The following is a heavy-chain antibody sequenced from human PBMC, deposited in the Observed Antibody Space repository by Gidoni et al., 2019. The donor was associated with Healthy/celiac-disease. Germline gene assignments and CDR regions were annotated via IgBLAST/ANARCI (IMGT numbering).Heavy chain of an antibody. CDR1: GFTFSSYA. Sequence: QVQLVESGGGVVQPGRSLRLSCAASGFTFSSYAMHWVRQAPGKGLEWVAVISYDGSNKDYADSVKGRFTISRDNSKNTLYLQMNSLRAEDTAVYYCARGTHYYGSGSYPFDPWGQGTLVTVSS. CDR2: ISYDGSNK. CDR3: ARGTHYYGSGSYPFDP. V-gene: IGHV3-30-3*01. D-gene: IGHD3-10*01. J-gene: IGHJ5*02.